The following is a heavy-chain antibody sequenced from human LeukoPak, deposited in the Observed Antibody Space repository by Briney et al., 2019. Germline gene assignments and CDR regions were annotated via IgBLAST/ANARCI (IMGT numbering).Heavy chain of an antibody. D-gene: IGHD2-15*01. CDR1: GYTFTSYS. J-gene: IGHJ3*02. Sequence: ASVKVSCKASGYTFTSYSMHWVRQAPRQRLEWMGWINAGNGNTKYSWQFQGRVTITRDTSASTAYMELSSLRFEDMAVYYCARDLGTPGGFDIWGQGTMVTVSS. CDR2: INAGNGNT. CDR3: ARDLGTPGGFDI. V-gene: IGHV1-3*03.